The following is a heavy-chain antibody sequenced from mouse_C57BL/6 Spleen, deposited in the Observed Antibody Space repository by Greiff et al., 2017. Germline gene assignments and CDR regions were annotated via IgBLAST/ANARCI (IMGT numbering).Heavy chain of an antibody. J-gene: IGHJ1*03. CDR3: ARRLRCSYWYFDV. Sequence: VQLQQSGPELVKPGASVKISCKASGYTFTDSNMDWVKQSPGKSLEWIGDINPNNGGTIYNQKFKGKATLTVDKSSSTAYMELRSLTSEDTAVYYCARRLRCSYWYFDVWGTGTTVTVSS. D-gene: IGHD1-1*01. CDR1: GYTFTDSN. CDR2: INPNNGGT. V-gene: IGHV1-18*01.